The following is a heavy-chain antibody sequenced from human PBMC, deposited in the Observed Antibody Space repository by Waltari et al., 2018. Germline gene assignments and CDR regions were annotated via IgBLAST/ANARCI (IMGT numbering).Heavy chain of an antibody. CDR2: ISSG. CDR3: ARGERYFDY. Sequence: EVQLVESGGGLVQPGGSLRLSCAASGFSFRTYIINWVRQAPGKGLEWVSYISSGGRFTIPRDNAKKSLYLRMNSLTDEDTAVYYCARGERYFDYWGQGTLVTVSS. CDR1: GFSFRTYI. D-gene: IGHD1-26*01. V-gene: IGHV3-48*02. J-gene: IGHJ4*02.